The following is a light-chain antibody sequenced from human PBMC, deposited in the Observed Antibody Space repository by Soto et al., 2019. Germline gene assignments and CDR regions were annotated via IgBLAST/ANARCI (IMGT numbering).Light chain of an antibody. V-gene: IGKV2D-29*02. J-gene: IGKJ5*01. Sequence: DVVMTQTLLSLSVAPGQPASISCKYSQSLLHITGETFLFWYLQKPGQSPQLLIYEVSTRVSGVPDRFSGSGSGTDFTLEISRVETDDVGIYYCMQSTQLPPTFGQGTRLEIK. CDR2: EVS. CDR3: MQSTQLPPT. CDR1: QSLLHITGETF.